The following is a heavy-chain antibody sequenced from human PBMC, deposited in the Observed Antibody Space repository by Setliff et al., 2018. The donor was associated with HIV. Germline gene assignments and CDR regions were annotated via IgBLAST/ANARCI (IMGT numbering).Heavy chain of an antibody. J-gene: IGHJ4*02. Sequence: SETLSLTCAVYGGSFTNYFWSWIRQSPGKGLEWIGEINHSGRTKYNPSLKSRVTMSVDTSKNSLYLQMNNLRVEDTAVYYCARDRHNGDGAYDFDYWGQGTLVTVSS. V-gene: IGHV4-34*10. CDR2: INHSGRT. CDR3: ARDRHNGDGAYDFDY. CDR1: GGSFTNYF. D-gene: IGHD5-12*01.